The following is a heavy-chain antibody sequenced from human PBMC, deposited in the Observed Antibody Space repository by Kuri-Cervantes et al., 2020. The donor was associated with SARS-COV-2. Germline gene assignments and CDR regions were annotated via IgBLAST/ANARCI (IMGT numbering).Heavy chain of an antibody. D-gene: IGHD4-11*01. V-gene: IGHV4-59*01. CDR1: GGSINSYY. Sequence: SETLSLTCSVSGGSINSYYWSWIRQAPGKGLEWLGHVYYDGTTNYNPSLKRRATISLATSKSKFFLQLDSVTAADTAVYFCARASTSFDDWGQGTPVTVSS. CDR3: ARASTSFDD. J-gene: IGHJ4*02. CDR2: VYYDGTT.